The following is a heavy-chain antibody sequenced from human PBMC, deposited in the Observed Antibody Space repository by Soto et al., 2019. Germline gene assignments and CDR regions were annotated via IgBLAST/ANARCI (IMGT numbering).Heavy chain of an antibody. CDR3: ARVYSSGRIDFWGHYFDY. CDR2: MNPNSGNT. J-gene: IGHJ4*02. V-gene: IGHV1-8*01. CDR1: GYTFTSYD. D-gene: IGHD6-19*01. Sequence: ASVKGSCKASGYTFTSYDINWVRQATGQGLEWMGWMNPNSGNTGYAQKFQGRVTMTRNTSISTAYMELSSLRSEYTAVYYCARVYSSGRIDFWGHYFDYWGQGTLVTVSS.